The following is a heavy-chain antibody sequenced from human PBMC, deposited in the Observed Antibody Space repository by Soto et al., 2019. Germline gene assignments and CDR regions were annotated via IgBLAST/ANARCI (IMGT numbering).Heavy chain of an antibody. Sequence: GASVKVSCKASGGTFSSYAISWVRQAPGQGLEWMGGIIPIFGTANYAQKFQGRVTITADESTSTAYMELSSLRSEDTAVYYCARVHGILTGYPVDYWGQGTLVTVSS. CDR1: GGTFSSYA. J-gene: IGHJ4*02. V-gene: IGHV1-69*13. CDR3: ARVHGILTGYPVDY. D-gene: IGHD3-9*01. CDR2: IIPIFGTA.